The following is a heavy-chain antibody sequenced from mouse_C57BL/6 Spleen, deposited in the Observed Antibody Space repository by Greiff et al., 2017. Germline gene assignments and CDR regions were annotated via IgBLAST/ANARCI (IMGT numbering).Heavy chain of an antibody. CDR2: ISSGSSTI. CDR1: GFTFSDYG. Sequence: EVKLVESGGGLVKPGGSLKLSCAASGFTFSDYGMHWVCQAPEKGLEWVAYISSGSSTIYYADTVKGRFTISRDNAKNTLFLQMTSLRSEDTAMYYCARSPYYYGSSYWYFDVWGTGTTVTVSS. CDR3: ARSPYYYGSSYWYFDV. D-gene: IGHD1-1*01. J-gene: IGHJ1*03. V-gene: IGHV5-17*01.